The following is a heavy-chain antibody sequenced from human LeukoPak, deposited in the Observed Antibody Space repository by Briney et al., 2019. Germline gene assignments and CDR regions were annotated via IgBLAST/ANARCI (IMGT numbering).Heavy chain of an antibody. CDR2: INPNSGGT. Sequence: ASVKVSCKASGYSLTAYYMHWVRQAPGQGLQWMGWINPNSGGTNYAQNFQGRVAMARDTSISTAYMELNRLRSDDTAMYYCVRAPILELPPPGSPMFDYWGQGTLVTVSS. CDR1: GYSLTAYY. D-gene: IGHD3-3*01. V-gene: IGHV1-2*02. J-gene: IGHJ4*02. CDR3: VRAPILELPPPGSPMFDY.